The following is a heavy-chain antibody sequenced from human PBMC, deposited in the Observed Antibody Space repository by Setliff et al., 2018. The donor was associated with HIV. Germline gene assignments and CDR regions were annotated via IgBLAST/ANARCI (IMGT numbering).Heavy chain of an antibody. CDR3: ARGSYRGSGFFVRYFDF. J-gene: IGHJ4*02. Sequence: SETLSLTCAVYGGSFTSYYWTWIRQAPGKDLEWIGEINHNGGTNYNPSLKSRVTISVDRSKNQFFLRLTSVTATDTAVYYCARGSYRGSGFFVRYFDFWGQGSLVTVSS. CDR1: GGSFTSYY. V-gene: IGHV4-34*01. D-gene: IGHD3-3*01. CDR2: INHNGGT.